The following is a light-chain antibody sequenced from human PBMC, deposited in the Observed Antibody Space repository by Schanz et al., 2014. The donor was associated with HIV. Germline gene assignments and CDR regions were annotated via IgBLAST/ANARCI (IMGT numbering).Light chain of an antibody. CDR2: DVS. CDR1: SSDVGGYNF. CDR3: NSYSHSNTYV. V-gene: IGLV2-11*01. J-gene: IGLJ1*01. Sequence: QSVLTQPRSVSGSPGQSVTISCTGTSSDVGGYNFVSWYQQHPGKAPKLMIYDVSKRPSGVPDRFSGSKSGNTASLTISGLQAEDEADYYCNSYSHSNTYVFGSGTKLTVL.